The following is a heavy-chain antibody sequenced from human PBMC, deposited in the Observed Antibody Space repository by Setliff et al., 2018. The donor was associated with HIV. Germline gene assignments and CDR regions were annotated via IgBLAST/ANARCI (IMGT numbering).Heavy chain of an antibody. CDR2: INPDSRGT. Sequence: ASVKVSCKASGFTFTSNIMHWVRQAPGQGLEWVGRINPDSRGTNYAQTFQGRVTMTRDTSANTAYMELSRLRSDDTAVFYCARGVKGIATTGKYYFDYWGQGTLVTVSS. V-gene: IGHV1-2*06. J-gene: IGHJ4*02. CDR1: GFTFTSNI. D-gene: IGHD6-13*01. CDR3: ARGVKGIATTGKYYFDY.